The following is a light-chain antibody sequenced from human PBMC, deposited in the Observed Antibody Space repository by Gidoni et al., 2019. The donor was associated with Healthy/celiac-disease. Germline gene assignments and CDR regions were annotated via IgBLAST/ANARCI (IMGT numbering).Light chain of an antibody. CDR2: AAS. Sequence: EIVMTQSPATLSVSPGERATLSCRASQSVNSNLAWYQQQPGQAPRLLIYAASTRATGIPARFSGSGSGTEFTLTISSLQSEAFVVYYCQQYNNWPPWTFGQGTKVEIK. CDR1: QSVNSN. V-gene: IGKV3-15*01. J-gene: IGKJ1*01. CDR3: QQYNNWPPWT.